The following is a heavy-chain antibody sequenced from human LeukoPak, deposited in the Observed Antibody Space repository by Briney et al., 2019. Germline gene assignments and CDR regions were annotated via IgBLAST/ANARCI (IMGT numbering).Heavy chain of an antibody. J-gene: IGHJ4*02. D-gene: IGHD2-2*01. CDR3: ARGYGYGSTSPGEY. CDR1: GGTFSSYA. V-gene: IGHV1-8*02. Sequence: GASVKVSCKASGGTFSSYAISWVRQATGQGLEWMGWMNPNSGNTGYAQKFQGRVTMTRNTSISTAYMELSSLRSEDTAVYYCARGYGYGSTSPGEYWGQGTLVTVSS. CDR2: MNPNSGNT.